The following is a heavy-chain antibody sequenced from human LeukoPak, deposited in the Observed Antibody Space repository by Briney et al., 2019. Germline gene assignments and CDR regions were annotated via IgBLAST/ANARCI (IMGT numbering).Heavy chain of an antibody. V-gene: IGHV3-23*01. CDR3: AKSDDYYDSSGYYFVDY. D-gene: IGHD3-22*01. CDR1: GFTFSSYA. J-gene: IGHJ4*02. CDR2: ISGSGGST. Sequence: GGSLRLSCAASGFTFSSYAMSWVRQAPGNGLEWVSAISGSGGSTYYADSVKGRFTISRDNSKNTLYLQMNSLRAEDTAVYYCAKSDDYYDSSGYYFVDYWGQGTLVTVSS.